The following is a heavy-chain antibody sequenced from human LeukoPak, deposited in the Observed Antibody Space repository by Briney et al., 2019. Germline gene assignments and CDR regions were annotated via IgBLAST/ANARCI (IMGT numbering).Heavy chain of an antibody. CDR1: GYSFTSYW. CDR2: IYPSDSDT. Sequence: GESLKISCKGSGYSFTSYWIGWVRQMPGKGLEWMGIIYPSDSDTTYSPSFQGLATISADKSIRTAYLEWSSLKASDTAMYYCARHALGGSYHQNDYWGQGTLVTVSS. V-gene: IGHV5-51*01. D-gene: IGHD3-16*01. J-gene: IGHJ4*02. CDR3: ARHALGGSYHQNDY.